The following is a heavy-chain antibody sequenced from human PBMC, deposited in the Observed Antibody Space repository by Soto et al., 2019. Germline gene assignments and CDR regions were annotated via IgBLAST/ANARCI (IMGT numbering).Heavy chain of an antibody. CDR3: ARDQRQLARLAGWFDP. CDR1: GFTFSSYS. Sequence: KTGGSLRLSCAASGFTFSSYSMNWVRQAPGKGLEWVSSISSSSSYIYYADSVKGRFTISRDNAKNSLYLQMNSLRAEDTAVYYCARDQRQLARLAGWFDPWGQGTLVTVSS. D-gene: IGHD6-6*01. V-gene: IGHV3-21*01. CDR2: ISSSSSYI. J-gene: IGHJ5*02.